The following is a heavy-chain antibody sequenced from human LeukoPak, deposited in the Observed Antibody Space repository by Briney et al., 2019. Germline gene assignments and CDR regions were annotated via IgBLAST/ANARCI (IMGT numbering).Heavy chain of an antibody. CDR1: GFTFSDYY. CDR3: AELGITMIGGV. D-gene: IGHD3-10*02. J-gene: IGHJ6*04. Sequence: GGSLRLSCAASGFTFSDYYMSWIRQAPGKGLEWISYIDSSGSSINYADSVKGRFTISRDNAKNSLYLQMNSLRAEDTAVYYCAELGITMIGGVWGKGTTVTISS. V-gene: IGHV3-11*04. CDR2: IDSSGSSI.